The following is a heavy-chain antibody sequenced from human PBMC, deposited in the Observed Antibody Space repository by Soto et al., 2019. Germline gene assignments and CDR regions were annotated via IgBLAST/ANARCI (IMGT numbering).Heavy chain of an antibody. CDR2: INGDGSKT. CDR1: GFTFSSSW. Sequence: EVQLVESGGGLVQPGGSLRLSCVASGFTFSSSWMHWVRQVPGKGPVWVSLINGDGSKTGYADSVKGRFTVSRDNARDTLYLHMHGLRAEDTAVYYCVRADGDWGQGALVTVSS. CDR3: VRADGD. D-gene: IGHD3-16*01. V-gene: IGHV3-74*01. J-gene: IGHJ4*02.